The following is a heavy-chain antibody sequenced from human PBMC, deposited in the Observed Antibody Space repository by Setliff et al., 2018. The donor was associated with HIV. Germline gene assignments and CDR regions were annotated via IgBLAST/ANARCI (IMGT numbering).Heavy chain of an antibody. CDR3: ARKEVIGPRRLYYYPDL. V-gene: IGHV4-59*11. CDR2: IYSTGST. CDR1: GPSINIHY. J-gene: IGHJ2*01. D-gene: IGHD6-6*01. Sequence: SETLSLTCTVSGPSINIHYWSWIRQSPGKGFEWIGYIYSTGSTNYNPSLQSRVTITMVASRHQFSLKVTSVTAADTAVYYCARKEVIGPRRLYYYPDLWGRGTLVTVSS.